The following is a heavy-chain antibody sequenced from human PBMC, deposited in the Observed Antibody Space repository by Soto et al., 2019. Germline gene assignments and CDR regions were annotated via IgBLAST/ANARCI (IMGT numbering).Heavy chain of an antibody. J-gene: IGHJ5*02. Sequence: QVQLQESGPGLVKPSETLSLTCTVSGGSITRGGYYWSWIRQHPGKGLEWIGYIYNSGTTYYNPSLKSRVTTSVDTSKNQFSLKLTSVTAADTAVYYCARDPAPWGQGTLVAVSS. CDR2: IYNSGTT. CDR3: ARDPAP. CDR1: GGSITRGGYY. V-gene: IGHV4-31*03.